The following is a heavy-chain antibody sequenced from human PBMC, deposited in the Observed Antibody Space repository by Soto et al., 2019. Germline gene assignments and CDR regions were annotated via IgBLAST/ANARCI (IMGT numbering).Heavy chain of an antibody. CDR1: GYTFTSYD. CDR3: AREDLRVTDIRADAFDI. V-gene: IGHV1-8*01. D-gene: IGHD2-21*02. Sequence: GASVKVSCKASGYTFTSYDINCVRQATGQGLEWMGWMNPNSGNTGYAQKFQGRVTMTRNTSISTAYMELSSLRSEDTAVYYCAREDLRVTDIRADAFDIWGQGTMVTVSS. CDR2: MNPNSGNT. J-gene: IGHJ3*02.